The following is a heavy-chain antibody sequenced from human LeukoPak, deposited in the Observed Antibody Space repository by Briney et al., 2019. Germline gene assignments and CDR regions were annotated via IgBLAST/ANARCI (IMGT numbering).Heavy chain of an antibody. J-gene: IGHJ4*02. D-gene: IGHD1-26*01. Sequence: GGSLRLSCAASGFTFRNNVMYWVRQAPGKGLEWVAVISNDGSNKHYAGSVKGRFTMSRDNSKKRVYLQMNSLRPEDTAVYYCARGEWEQGRGYFDYWGQGILVTVSP. CDR3: ARGEWEQGRGYFDY. CDR1: GFTFRNNV. V-gene: IGHV3-30*04. CDR2: ISNDGSNK.